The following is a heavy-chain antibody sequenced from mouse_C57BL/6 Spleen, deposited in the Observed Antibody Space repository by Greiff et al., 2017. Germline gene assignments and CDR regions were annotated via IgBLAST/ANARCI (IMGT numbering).Heavy chain of an antibody. CDR1: GFTFSSYG. J-gene: IGHJ2*01. CDR3: ATNIDSSGYDY. CDR2: ISSGGSYT. V-gene: IGHV5-6*01. Sequence: EVQRVESGGDLVKPGGSLKLSCAASGFTFSSYGMSWVRQTPDKRLEWVATISSGGSYTYYPDSVKGRFTISRDNAKNTLYLQMSSLKSEDTAMYYCATNIDSSGYDYWGQGTTLTVSS. D-gene: IGHD3-2*02.